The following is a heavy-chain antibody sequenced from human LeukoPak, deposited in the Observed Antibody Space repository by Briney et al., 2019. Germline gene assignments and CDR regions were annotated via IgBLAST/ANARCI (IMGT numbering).Heavy chain of an antibody. J-gene: IGHJ4*02. V-gene: IGHV1-2*02. CDR2: INPNSGGT. Sequence: ASVKVSCKASRYTFTGYYMHWVRQAPGQGLEWMGWINPNSGGTNYAQKFQGRVTMTRDTSISTAYMELSRLRSDDAAVYYCARVRWGRGSSGWFNYWGQGTLVTVSS. D-gene: IGHD6-19*01. CDR3: ARVRWGRGSSGWFNY. CDR1: RYTFTGYY.